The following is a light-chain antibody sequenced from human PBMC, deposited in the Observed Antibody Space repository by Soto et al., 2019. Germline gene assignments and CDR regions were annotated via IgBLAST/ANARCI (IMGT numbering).Light chain of an antibody. CDR2: QVS. CDR3: SSYSSSSTFYV. J-gene: IGLJ1*01. Sequence: QSVLTQPASVSGSPGQSITISCTGTSSDIGGYYYVSWYQHHPGKAPKLMIYQVSNRPSGVSNRFSGSKSGNTASLTISGLQADDEADYYCSSYSSSSTFYVFGTGTKVTVL. V-gene: IGLV2-14*01. CDR1: SSDIGGYYY.